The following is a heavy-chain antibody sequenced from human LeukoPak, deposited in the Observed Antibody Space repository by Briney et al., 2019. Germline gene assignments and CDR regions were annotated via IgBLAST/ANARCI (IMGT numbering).Heavy chain of an antibody. CDR1: GYTFTGYY. J-gene: IGHJ4*02. Sequence: GASVKVSCKASGYTFTGYYMHWVRQAPGQGLEWMGWINPNSGGTNYAQKFQGRVTMTRDTSISTAYMELSRLSSDDTAVDYCAGAPPTTGRDYWGQGTLVTVSS. D-gene: IGHD1-1*01. CDR3: AGAPPTTGRDY. V-gene: IGHV1-2*02. CDR2: INPNSGGT.